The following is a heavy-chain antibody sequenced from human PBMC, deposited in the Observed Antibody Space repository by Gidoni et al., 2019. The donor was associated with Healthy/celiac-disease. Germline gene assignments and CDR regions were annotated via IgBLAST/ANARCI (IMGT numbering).Heavy chain of an antibody. CDR2: INPSGGST. Sequence: QVQLVQSGAEVKKPWASVKVSCHASGYTFTSYYMHWVRQAPGKGREWMGIINPSGGSTSYAQKFQGRVTMTRDTSTSTVYMELSSLRSEDTAVYYCARGPPENWFDPWGQGTLVNVSS. CDR3: ARGPPENWFDP. V-gene: IGHV1-46*01. J-gene: IGHJ5*02. CDR1: GYTFTSYY.